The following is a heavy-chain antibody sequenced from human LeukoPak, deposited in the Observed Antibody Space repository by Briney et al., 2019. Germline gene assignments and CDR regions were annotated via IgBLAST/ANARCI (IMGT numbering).Heavy chain of an antibody. CDR1: GGSISSYY. Sequence: KSSETLSLTCTVSGGSISSYYWSWIRQPPGKGLEWIGYIYYSGSTNYNPSLKSRVTISVDTSKNQFSLKLSSVTAADTAVYYCARRGNWFDPWGQGTLVTVSS. CDR2: IYYSGST. CDR3: ARRGNWFDP. V-gene: IGHV4-59*08. J-gene: IGHJ5*02.